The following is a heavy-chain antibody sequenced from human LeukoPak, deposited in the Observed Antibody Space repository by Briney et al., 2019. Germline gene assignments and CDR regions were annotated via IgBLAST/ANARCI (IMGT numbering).Heavy chain of an antibody. CDR1: GGSISSYY. CDR2: IYYSGST. V-gene: IGHV4-59*01. CDR3: ARGGYRPIYLDY. Sequence: PSETLSLICTVSGGSISSYYWSWIRQPPGKGLEWIGYIYYSGSTNYNPSLKSRVTISVDTSKNQFSLKLSSVTAADTAVYYCARGGYRPIYLDYWGQGTLVTVSS. J-gene: IGHJ4*02. D-gene: IGHD3-16*02.